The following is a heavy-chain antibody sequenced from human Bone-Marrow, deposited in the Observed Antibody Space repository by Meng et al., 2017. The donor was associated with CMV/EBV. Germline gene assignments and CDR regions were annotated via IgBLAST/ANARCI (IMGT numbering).Heavy chain of an antibody. V-gene: IGHV3-23*01. Sequence: GESLKISCAASGFTFSSYAMSWVRQAPGKGLEWVSAISGSGGSTYYADSVKGRFTISRDNSKNTLYLQMSSLRSEDTAGYYCAKDRSGTYSYGMDVWGQGTTVTVSS. D-gene: IGHD2-15*01. CDR1: GFTFSSYA. J-gene: IGHJ6*02. CDR2: ISGSGGST. CDR3: AKDRSGTYSYGMDV.